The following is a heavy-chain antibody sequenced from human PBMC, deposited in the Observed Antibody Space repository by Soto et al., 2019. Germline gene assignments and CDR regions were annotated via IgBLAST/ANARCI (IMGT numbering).Heavy chain of an antibody. V-gene: IGHV1-18*01. D-gene: IGHD3-22*01. CDR1: GYTFTSYG. J-gene: IGHJ4*02. CDR3: ARDGDTSGYYSIAY. Sequence: ASVKVSCKASGYTFTSYGISWVRQAPGQGLEWMGWISVYNGNTKYAQKLQGRVTMTTDTSTSTAYMELRSLRSDDTAVYYCARDGDTSGYYSIAYWGQGTLVTVSS. CDR2: ISVYNGNT.